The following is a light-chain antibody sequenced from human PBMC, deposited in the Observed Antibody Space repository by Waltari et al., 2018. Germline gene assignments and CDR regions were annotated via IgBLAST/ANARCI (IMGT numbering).Light chain of an antibody. CDR3: QVWESSSDYYV. V-gene: IGLV3-21*01. CDR1: SIGSKS. CDR2: YDN. Sequence: SYVLTQPPSVSVAPGKTARISCGGNSIGSKSVPWYQQKPGQAPVLVISYDNDRPSGIPERFSGSKSENTATLTITRVEAGDEADYYCQVWESSSDYYVFGTGTKVTVL. J-gene: IGLJ1*01.